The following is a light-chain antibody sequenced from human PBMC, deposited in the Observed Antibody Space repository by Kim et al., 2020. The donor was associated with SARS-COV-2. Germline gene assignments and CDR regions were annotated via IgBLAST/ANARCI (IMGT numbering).Light chain of an antibody. CDR3: QQYNRHPIT. CDR2: GAS. J-gene: IGKJ5*01. CDR1: QGISQN. V-gene: IGKV1-16*01. Sequence: DIQLTQSPSSLSASLGDSVTITCRASQGISQNIAWFQQKPGQAPKSLIYGASTLQGGVPPRFRGAGSGRDFSLTINSLQADDFAIYFCQQYNRHPITFGRGTRLEIK.